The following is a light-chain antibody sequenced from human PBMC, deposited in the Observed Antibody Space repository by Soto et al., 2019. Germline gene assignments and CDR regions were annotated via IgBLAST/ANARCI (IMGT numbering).Light chain of an antibody. Sequence: DIVMTQSPDSLAVSLGERATINCKSSQSVLYSSNNKNYLAWYQQKPGQPPKLLIYWASTRESGVPDRFSGSGSGTDFTLTISSLQAEDVGVYYCQQYYDAPQTFGQGTKVEIK. CDR1: QSVLYSSNNKNY. J-gene: IGKJ1*01. CDR3: QQYYDAPQT. V-gene: IGKV4-1*01. CDR2: WAS.